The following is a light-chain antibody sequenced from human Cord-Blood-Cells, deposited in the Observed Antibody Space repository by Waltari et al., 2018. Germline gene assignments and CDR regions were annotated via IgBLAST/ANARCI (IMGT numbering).Light chain of an antibody. Sequence: QSALTQPASVSGSPGQSITISCTGTSSDVGGYNYVSWYQQHPGKAPKLMIYEVSNRPSGDSNRFSGSKSGNTASLTISGLQAEDEADYYCSSYTSSSTLWVFGGGTKLTVL. CDR3: SSYTSSSTLWV. CDR1: SSDVGGYNY. V-gene: IGLV2-14*01. J-gene: IGLJ3*02. CDR2: EVS.